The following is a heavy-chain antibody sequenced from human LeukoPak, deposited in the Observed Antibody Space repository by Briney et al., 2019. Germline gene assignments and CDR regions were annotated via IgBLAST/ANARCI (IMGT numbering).Heavy chain of an antibody. Sequence: SETLSLTCTVSGGSISSSSYYWAWIRQPPGKGLEWIGEINHSGSTNYNPSLKSRVTISVDSSKNQFSLRLSSVTAADTAVYYCARRPLYSYGPNDYWGQGTLVTVSS. CDR2: INHSGST. D-gene: IGHD5-18*01. CDR3: ARRPLYSYGPNDY. J-gene: IGHJ4*02. V-gene: IGHV4-39*07. CDR1: GGSISSSSYY.